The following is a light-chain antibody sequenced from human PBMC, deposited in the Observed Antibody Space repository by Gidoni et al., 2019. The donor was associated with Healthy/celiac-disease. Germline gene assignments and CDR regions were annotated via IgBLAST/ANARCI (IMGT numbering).Light chain of an antibody. V-gene: IGLV2-14*01. Sequence: QSALTQPASVSGSPGQSITISCTGTSSDVGGYNYVSWYQQHPGKAPKLMIDEVSNRPSGVSNRFSGSKSGNTASLTISGLQAEDEADYYCSSYTSSSTDVVFGGGTKLTVL. CDR3: SSYTSSSTDVV. CDR1: SSDVGGYNY. J-gene: IGLJ2*01. CDR2: EVS.